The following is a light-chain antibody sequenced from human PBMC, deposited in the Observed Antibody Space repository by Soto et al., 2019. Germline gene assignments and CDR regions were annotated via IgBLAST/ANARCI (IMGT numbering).Light chain of an antibody. CDR1: SGDINTNDR. Sequence: QSALTQPPSVSGSPGQSVTISCTGASGDINTNDRVSWYQQSPGTTPKLLIYEVTHRPSGVPDRFSGSESGNSASLTISGLQAEDEADYYCSSYTSGSTPQVVFGGGTKLIVL. J-gene: IGLJ3*02. V-gene: IGLV2-18*02. CDR3: SSYTSGSTPQVV. CDR2: EVT.